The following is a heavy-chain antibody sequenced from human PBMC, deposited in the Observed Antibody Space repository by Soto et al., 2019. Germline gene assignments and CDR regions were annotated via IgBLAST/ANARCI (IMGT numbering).Heavy chain of an antibody. D-gene: IGHD3-9*01. CDR1: GYSFTSYW. V-gene: IGHV5-51*01. Sequence: GESLKISCTGSGYSFTSYWIGWVRQMPGKGLEWMGIIYPGDSDTRYSPSFQGQVTISADKSISTAYLQWSSLKASDTVMYYCARLSLRYFDWSSPYNWFDPGGQGTLVTVSS. CDR3: ARLSLRYFDWSSPYNWFDP. CDR2: IYPGDSDT. J-gene: IGHJ5*02.